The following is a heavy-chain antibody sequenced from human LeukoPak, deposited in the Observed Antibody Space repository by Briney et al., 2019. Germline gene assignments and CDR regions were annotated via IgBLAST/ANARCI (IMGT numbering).Heavy chain of an antibody. CDR2: INPNSGGT. CDR1: GFTFTGYY. Sequence: GASVKVSCKASGFTFTGYYMHWVRQAPGQGLELLGWINPNSGGTNYAQKFQGRVTMTRDTSISTAYMGLSRLRSDDTAVYYCARDHYYYYYMDVWGKGTTVTISS. J-gene: IGHJ6*03. V-gene: IGHV1-2*02. CDR3: ARDHYYYYYMDV.